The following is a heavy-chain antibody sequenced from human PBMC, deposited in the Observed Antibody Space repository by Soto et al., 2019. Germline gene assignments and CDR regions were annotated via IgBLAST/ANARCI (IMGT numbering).Heavy chain of an antibody. CDR2: ISGSGGST. CDR1: GFTFSSYA. D-gene: IGHD2-15*01. CDR3: AKGRVVVVAARKLLAPHAFDI. V-gene: IGHV3-23*01. Sequence: PGGSLRLSCAASGFTFSSYAMSWVRQAPGKGLEWVSAISGSGGSTYYADSVKGRFTISRDNSKNTLYLQMSSLRAEDTAVYYCAKGRVVVVAARKLLAPHAFDIRGQGTMVTVSS. J-gene: IGHJ3*02.